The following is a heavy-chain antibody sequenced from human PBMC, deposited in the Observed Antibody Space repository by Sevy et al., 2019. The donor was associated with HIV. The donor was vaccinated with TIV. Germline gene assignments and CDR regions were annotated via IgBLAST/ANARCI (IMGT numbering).Heavy chain of an antibody. CDR1: GYTFTTYR. CDR2: ISPHNGDT. V-gene: IGHV1-18*01. J-gene: IGHJ4*02. Sequence: ASVKVSCKISGYTFTTYRITWVRQAPGQGLEWMGWISPHNGDTDYAQKLQDRITMITDTSTTTVYMELTSLRSDDTAVYYCARAYCSGGRCYSRAYWGQGTLVTVSS. CDR3: ARAYCSGGRCYSRAY. D-gene: IGHD2-15*01.